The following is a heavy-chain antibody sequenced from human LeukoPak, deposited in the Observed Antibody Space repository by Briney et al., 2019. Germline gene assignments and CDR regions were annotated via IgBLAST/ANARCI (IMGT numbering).Heavy chain of an antibody. CDR1: GGSFRGYY. D-gene: IGHD7-27*01. J-gene: IGHJ4*02. V-gene: IGHV4-34*01. CDR3: ARGANWGSPDY. CDR2: INHSGST. Sequence: SETLSLTCAVYGGSFRGYYWSCIRQPPGKGLEWIGEINHSGSTNYNPSLKSRVTISLDTSKNQFSLKLSSVTAADTAVYYCARGANWGSPDYWGQGTLVTVSS.